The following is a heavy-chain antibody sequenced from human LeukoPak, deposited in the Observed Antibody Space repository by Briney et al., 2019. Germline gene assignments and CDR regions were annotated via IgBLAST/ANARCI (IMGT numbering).Heavy chain of an antibody. CDR3: ARGYYDFWSGLPDWFDP. D-gene: IGHD3-3*01. V-gene: IGHV4-4*07. CDR2: IYTSGST. J-gene: IGHJ5*02. CDR1: GGSISSYY. Sequence: TSETLSLTCTVSGGSISSYYWSWTRQPAGEGLEWIGRIYTSGSTNYNPSLKSRVTMSVDTSKNQFSLKLSSVTAADTAVYYRARGYYDFWSGLPDWFDPWGQGTLVTVSS.